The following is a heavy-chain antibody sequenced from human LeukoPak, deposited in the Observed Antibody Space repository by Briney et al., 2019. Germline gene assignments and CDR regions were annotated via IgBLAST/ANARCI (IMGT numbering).Heavy chain of an antibody. CDR2: IKDDGSRK. CDR3: ARECIDGYYESSGYDL. V-gene: IGHV3-7*01. D-gene: IGHD3-22*01. J-gene: IGHJ4*02. CDR1: GFSLSGYW. Sequence: GGSLRLSCAASGFSLSGYWMTWVRQAPGKGLEWVANIKDDGSRKHDVDSARGRFTISRDNAKNSLYLDMNSLGAEDTAVYYCARECIDGYYESSGYDLWGQGTLVTVSS.